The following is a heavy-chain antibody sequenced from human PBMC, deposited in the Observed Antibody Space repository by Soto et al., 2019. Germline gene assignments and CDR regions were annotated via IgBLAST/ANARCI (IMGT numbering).Heavy chain of an antibody. D-gene: IGHD6-6*01. V-gene: IGHV4-4*02. CDR2: IYHSGST. Sequence: SETLSLTCAVSGGSISSSNWWSWVHQPPGKGLEWIGEIYHSGSTNYNPTLKSRVTISVDTSKNQFSLGLSSVTAADTALYYCAIRRISGRRGGVFDIWGQGTMVTVSS. CDR1: GGSISSSNW. CDR3: AIRRISGRRGGVFDI. J-gene: IGHJ3*02.